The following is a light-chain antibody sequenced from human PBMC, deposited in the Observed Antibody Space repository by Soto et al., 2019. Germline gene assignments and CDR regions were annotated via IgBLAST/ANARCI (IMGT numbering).Light chain of an antibody. CDR1: QSIGID. CDR3: QQRGNWPRTWA. J-gene: IGKJ1*01. Sequence: EIALTQSPFTLSLSPGEGATLSCKASQSIGIDLAWYQQKPGQAPRLLIYDASSRATGIPGRFTGSGSGTDFTLTISSLEAEDFAVYYCQQRGNWPRTWAFGQGTKVEV. CDR2: DAS. V-gene: IGKV3-11*01.